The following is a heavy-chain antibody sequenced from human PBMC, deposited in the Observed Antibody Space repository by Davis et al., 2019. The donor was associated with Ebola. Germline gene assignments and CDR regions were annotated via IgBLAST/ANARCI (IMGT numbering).Heavy chain of an antibody. Sequence: ASVKVSCKPSGYTFTDYYIHWVRQAPGQGLEWLGWIKPSSGGTTYAQKFQGRVTMTSDTSTGTVYMELLRLMSDDTAVYYCARDAVGDNILKLDYWGQGTLVTVSS. CDR2: IKPSSGGT. V-gene: IGHV1-2*02. D-gene: IGHD4-17*01. CDR3: ARDAVGDNILKLDY. J-gene: IGHJ4*02. CDR1: GYTFTDYY.